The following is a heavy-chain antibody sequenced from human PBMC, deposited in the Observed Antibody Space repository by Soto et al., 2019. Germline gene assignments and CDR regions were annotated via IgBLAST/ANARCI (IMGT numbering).Heavy chain of an antibody. Sequence: SETLSLTCTVSGGSISSYYWSWIRQPPGKGLEWIGYIYYSGSTNYNPSLKSRVTISVDTSKNQFSLKLSSVTAADTAVYYCARGSASYIYYYYGMDVWRQGTTVTVSS. D-gene: IGHD2-15*01. CDR2: IYYSGST. J-gene: IGHJ6*02. CDR3: ARGSASYIYYYYGMDV. V-gene: IGHV4-59*01. CDR1: GGSISSYY.